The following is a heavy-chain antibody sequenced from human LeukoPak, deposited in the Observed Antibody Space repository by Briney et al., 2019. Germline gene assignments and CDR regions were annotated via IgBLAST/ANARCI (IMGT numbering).Heavy chain of an antibody. CDR2: ISSSGSTI. D-gene: IGHD3-10*01. CDR1: GFTFSSYE. CDR3: ARLSAYYYGSYFYYYMDV. V-gene: IGHV3-48*03. J-gene: IGHJ6*03. Sequence: PTGGSLRLSCAASGFTFSSYEMNWVRQAPGKGLEWVSYISSSGSTIYYADSVKGRFTISRDNAKNSLYLQMKNLRADDTALYYCARLSAYYYGSYFYYYMDVWGKGTTVTVSS.